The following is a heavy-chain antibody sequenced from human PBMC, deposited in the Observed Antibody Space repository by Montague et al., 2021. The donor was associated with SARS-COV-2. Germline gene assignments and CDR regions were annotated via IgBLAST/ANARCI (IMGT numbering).Heavy chain of an antibody. Sequence: SLRLSCAASGFTFSDYYMSWIRQAPGKGLEWVSYISSSGSTIYYADSVKGRFTISRDNAKNSPYLQMNSLRAEDTAVYYCARVFPRWLQFDPYFDYWGQGTLVTVSS. J-gene: IGHJ4*02. CDR3: ARVFPRWLQFDPYFDY. V-gene: IGHV3-11*01. CDR2: ISSSGSTI. D-gene: IGHD5-24*01. CDR1: GFTFSDYY.